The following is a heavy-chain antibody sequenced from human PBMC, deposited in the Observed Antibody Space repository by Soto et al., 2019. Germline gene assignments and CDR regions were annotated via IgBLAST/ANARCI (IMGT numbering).Heavy chain of an antibody. J-gene: IGHJ4*01. Sequence: PGGSLRLSCAASGFAFHNYDMSWVRQAPGKGLEWVSTTTGGGGDRNYAESVKGRLTTSRDNTRNFLFLQMNSLRAEDTAIYYCAKCYGSGNYYPFDYWGQGTLVTVSS. D-gene: IGHD3-10*01. V-gene: IGHV3-23*01. CDR1: GFAFHNYD. CDR3: AKCYGSGNYYPFDY. CDR2: TTGGGGDR.